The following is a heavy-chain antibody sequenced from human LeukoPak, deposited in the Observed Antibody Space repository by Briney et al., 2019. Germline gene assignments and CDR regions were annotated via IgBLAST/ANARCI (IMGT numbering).Heavy chain of an antibody. Sequence: GGSLSLSCAASGFIFSNYAMGWGRQAPGKGLEWVSGITGSGGNTYYADSVKGRFTFSRDNSKNTLHLQMNSLRAEDTAVYYCVRGLDYFDYWGQGTLVTVSS. J-gene: IGHJ4*02. CDR3: VRGLDYFDY. D-gene: IGHD6-6*01. V-gene: IGHV3-23*01. CDR1: GFIFSNYA. CDR2: ITGSGGNT.